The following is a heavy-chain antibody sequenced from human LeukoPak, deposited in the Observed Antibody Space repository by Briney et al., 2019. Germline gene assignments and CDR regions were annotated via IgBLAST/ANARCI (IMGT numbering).Heavy chain of an antibody. CDR2: IYYSGNT. D-gene: IGHD2-15*01. J-gene: IGHJ5*02. CDR3: ARGQSGRDIVVVVAAMDGYNWFDP. V-gene: IGHV4-39*01. Sequence: PSETLSLTCTVSGDSISSSKKYWGWVRQPPGKGLEWIGSIYYSGNTYYNPSLKSRVTISLDTSRNQFSLKLSSVTAADTAVYYCARGQSGRDIVVVVAAMDGYNWFDPWGQGTLVTVSS. CDR1: GDSISSSKKY.